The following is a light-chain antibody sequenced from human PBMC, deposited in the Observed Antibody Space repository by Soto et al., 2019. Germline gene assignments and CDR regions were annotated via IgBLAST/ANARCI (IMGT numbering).Light chain of an antibody. CDR1: QDIAIY. Sequence: IQLTQSPPSLSASVGARVTITCRASQDIAIYLAWYQQKPGEAPKLLIHAASTLHGGVPSRFSGSGSGTDFTLTITSLQAEDFATYYCQQTRTYPSTFGGGTKVEIK. V-gene: IGKV1-9*01. CDR2: AAS. CDR3: QQTRTYPST. J-gene: IGKJ4*01.